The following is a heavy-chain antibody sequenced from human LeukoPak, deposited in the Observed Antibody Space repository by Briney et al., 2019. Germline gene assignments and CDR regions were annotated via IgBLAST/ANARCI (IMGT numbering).Heavy chain of an antibody. Sequence: KPSETLSLTCTVSGGSISSYYWSWIRQPAGKGLEWIGRIYTSGSTNYNPSLKSRVTMSVDTSKNQFSLKLSSVTAADTAVYYCARNPYYDYVWGSYRTDWFDPWGQGTLVTVSS. V-gene: IGHV4-4*07. CDR2: IYTSGST. CDR1: GGSISSYY. J-gene: IGHJ5*02. D-gene: IGHD3-16*02. CDR3: ARNPYYDYVWGSYRTDWFDP.